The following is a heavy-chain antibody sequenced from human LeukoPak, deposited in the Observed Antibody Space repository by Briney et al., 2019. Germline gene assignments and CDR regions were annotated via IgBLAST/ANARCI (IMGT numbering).Heavy chain of an antibody. CDR2: IYYSGST. J-gene: IGHJ6*02. CDR3: ARMRYGSGSYYTKYYYYGMDV. D-gene: IGHD3-10*01. V-gene: IGHV4-59*01. CDR1: GGSISSYY. Sequence: SETLSLTCTVSGGSISSYYWSWIRQPPGKGLAWIGYIYYSGSTNYNPSLKSRVTISVDTSKNQFSLKLSSVTAADTAVYYCARMRYGSGSYYTKYYYYGMDVWGQGTTVTVSS.